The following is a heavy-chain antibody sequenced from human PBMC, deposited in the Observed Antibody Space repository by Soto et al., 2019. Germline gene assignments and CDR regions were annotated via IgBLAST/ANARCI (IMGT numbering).Heavy chain of an antibody. CDR1: GFAVSSKY. CDR3: ARRGPGTYFDY. Sequence: GSLRLSCAASGFAVSSKYMTWVRQAPGKGLEWVSVIYGGGTTYYADSVKGRFTISGDTSKNTLYLQMNGLRAEDTAVYYCARRGPGTYFDYWGQGTLVTVSS. J-gene: IGHJ4*02. V-gene: IGHV3-53*01. D-gene: IGHD6-13*01. CDR2: IYGGGTT.